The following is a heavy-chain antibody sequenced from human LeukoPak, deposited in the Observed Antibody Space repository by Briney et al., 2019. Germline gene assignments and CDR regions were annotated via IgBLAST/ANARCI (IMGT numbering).Heavy chain of an antibody. J-gene: IGHJ4*02. V-gene: IGHV4-4*07. CDR1: GDSISYFY. D-gene: IGHD3-22*01. CDR3: ALSYYDSSGGDY. Sequence: SETLSLTCSVSGDSISYFYWSWIRQAAGKGLEWIGRINHSGSTNYNPSLKSRVTISVDTSKNQFSLKLSSVTAADTAVYYCALSYYDSSGGDYWGQGTLVTVSS. CDR2: INHSGST.